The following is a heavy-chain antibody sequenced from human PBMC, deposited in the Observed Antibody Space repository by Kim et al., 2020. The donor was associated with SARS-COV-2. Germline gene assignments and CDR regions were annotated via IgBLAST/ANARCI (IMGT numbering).Heavy chain of an antibody. CDR1: GYTFTGYY. V-gene: IGHV1-2*02. CDR2: INPNSGGT. D-gene: IGHD1-7*01. CDR3: ARELRDWNYVLNAFDI. Sequence: ASVKVSCKASGYTFTGYYMHWVRQAPGQGLEWMGWINPNSGGTNYAQKFQGRVTMTRDTSISTAYMELSRLRSDDTAVYYCARELRDWNYVLNAFDIWGQGTMVTVSS. J-gene: IGHJ3*02.